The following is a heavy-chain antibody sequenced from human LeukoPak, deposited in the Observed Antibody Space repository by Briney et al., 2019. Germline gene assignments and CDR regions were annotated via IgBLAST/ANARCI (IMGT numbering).Heavy chain of an antibody. V-gene: IGHV1-18*01. J-gene: IGHJ4*02. Sequence: ASVKVSCKASGYTFTSYGISWVRQAPGQGLEWMGWISAYNGNTNYAQKLQGRVTMTTDTSTSTAYMELRSLRSDDTAVYYCAGSNMYSSSSSLDYWGQGTLVTVSS. D-gene: IGHD6-6*01. CDR3: AGSNMYSSSSSLDY. CDR2: ISAYNGNT. CDR1: GYTFTSYG.